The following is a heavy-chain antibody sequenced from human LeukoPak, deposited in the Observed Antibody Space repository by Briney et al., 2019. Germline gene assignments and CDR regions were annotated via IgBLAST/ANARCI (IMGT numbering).Heavy chain of an antibody. V-gene: IGHV4-38-2*02. CDR3: ARDPYCSGGFCYCWFDP. CDR1: GYSISSGYY. CDR2: IYHSGST. J-gene: IGHJ5*02. Sequence: EPSETLSLTCTVSGYSISSGYYWGWIRQPPGKGLEWIGSIYHSGSTYYNPSLKSRVTMSVDTSKNQFSLKLSSVTAADTAVYYCARDPYCSGGFCYCWFDPWGQGTLVTVSS. D-gene: IGHD2-15*01.